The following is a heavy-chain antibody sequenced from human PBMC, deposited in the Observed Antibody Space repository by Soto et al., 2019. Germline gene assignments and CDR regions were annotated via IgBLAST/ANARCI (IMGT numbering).Heavy chain of an antibody. CDR3: AKGGTIVAAGTRVYLYNAMDV. CDR1: GYTFTGYY. J-gene: IGHJ6*02. Sequence: ASVKVSCKASGYTFTGYYVHWVRQAPGQGLEWMGWINPNSGDTYLAQRFQGRVTMNRDTSIGTAYMELRGLTSDDTAEYYCAKGGTIVAAGTRVYLYNAMDVWGQGTTVTVSS. CDR2: INPNSGDT. V-gene: IGHV1-2*02. D-gene: IGHD1-26*01.